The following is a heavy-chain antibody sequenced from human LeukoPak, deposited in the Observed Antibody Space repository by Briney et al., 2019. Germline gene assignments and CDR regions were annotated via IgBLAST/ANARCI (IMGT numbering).Heavy chain of an antibody. CDR1: GFTFSSYG. J-gene: IGHJ4*02. D-gene: IGHD2/OR15-2a*01. CDR3: AREGPRGNSQFDY. CDR2: IWYGGSNK. Sequence: PGRSLRLSCAASGFTFSSYGMHWVRQAPGKGLEWVALIWYGGSNKYYADSVKGRLTISRDNSKNTLYLQMNSLRAEDTAVYYCAREGPRGNSQFDYWGQGTLVTVSS. V-gene: IGHV3-33*01.